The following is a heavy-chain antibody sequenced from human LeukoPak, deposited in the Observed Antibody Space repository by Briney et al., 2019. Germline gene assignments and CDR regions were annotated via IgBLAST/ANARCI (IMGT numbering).Heavy chain of an antibody. J-gene: IGHJ4*02. CDR1: GGSISSDSYY. CDR2: MFYRGST. D-gene: IGHD6-19*01. CDR3: ASSRLGWYATLDY. Sequence: PSETLPLTCTVSGGSISSDSYYWGWIRQPPGKGLEWIGSMFYRGSTYYNSSLKSRVTISVDTSKNHFSLNLKSVTAADTAVYYCASSRLGWYATLDYWGQGTLVTVSS. V-gene: IGHV4-39*01.